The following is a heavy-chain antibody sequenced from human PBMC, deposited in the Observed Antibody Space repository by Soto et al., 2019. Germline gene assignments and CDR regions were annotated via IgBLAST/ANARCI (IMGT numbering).Heavy chain of an antibody. CDR3: AKPTTFYCDRTGPRDYCDY. CDR1: GFTFSSNA. J-gene: IGHJ4*02. Sequence: AWGSLRLSCAASGFTFSSNAMSWVRQVPGKGLEWVSGITGSGGITHYADSVKGRFTISRDNSRNTLHLQMNYLRVEGTAVYFCAKPTTFYCDRTGPRDYCDYWGQGTLVTVSS. D-gene: IGHD3-22*01. CDR2: ITGSGGIT. V-gene: IGHV3-23*01.